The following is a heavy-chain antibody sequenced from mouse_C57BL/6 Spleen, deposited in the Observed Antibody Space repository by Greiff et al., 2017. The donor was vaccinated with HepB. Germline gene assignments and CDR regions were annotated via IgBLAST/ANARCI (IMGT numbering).Heavy chain of an antibody. CDR2: ISSGSSTI. D-gene: IGHD2-1*01. CDR1: GFTFSDYG. Sequence: EVKLEESGGGLVKPGGSLKLSCAASGFTFSDYGMHWVRQAPEKGLEWVAYISSGSSTIYYADTVKGRFTISRDNAKNTLFLQMTSLRSEDTAMYYCARGYYGNYEGYFDVWGTGTTVTVSS. CDR3: ARGYYGNYEGYFDV. J-gene: IGHJ1*03. V-gene: IGHV5-17*01.